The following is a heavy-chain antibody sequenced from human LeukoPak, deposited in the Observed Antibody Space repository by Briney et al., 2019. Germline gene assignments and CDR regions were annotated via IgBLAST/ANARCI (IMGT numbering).Heavy chain of an antibody. CDR2: IKSITEGGTT. J-gene: IGHJ4*02. CDR1: GFTFSDHS. Sequence: GGSLRLSCAASGFTFSDHSMDWVRQAPGKGLEWVGRIKSITEGGTTDYAAPVKGRFTISRDDSKNTLYLEMNSLKIENSAVYYCTTHPPRRGEDFDYWGQGTLVTVSS. D-gene: IGHD3-16*01. CDR3: TTHPPRRGEDFDY. V-gene: IGHV3-15*07.